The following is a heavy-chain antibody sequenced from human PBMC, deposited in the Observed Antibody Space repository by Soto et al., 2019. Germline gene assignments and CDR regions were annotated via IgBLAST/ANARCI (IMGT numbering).Heavy chain of an antibody. Sequence: GESLKISCAAAGFDFEDYAMHWVRRVPGKGLEWVSLTNSDGTDSYYADSVKGRFTISRDNSKNTLYLQMNSLRAEDTAVYYCAREGKTGTDYYYYGMDVWGQGTTVTVSS. CDR3: AREGKTGTDYYYYGMDV. CDR2: TNSDGTDS. J-gene: IGHJ6*02. V-gene: IGHV3-43D*04. CDR1: GFDFEDYA. D-gene: IGHD1-1*01.